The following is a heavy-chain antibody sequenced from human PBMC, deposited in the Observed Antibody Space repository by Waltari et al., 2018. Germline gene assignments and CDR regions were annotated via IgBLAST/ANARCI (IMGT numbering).Heavy chain of an antibody. CDR2: IYHSGST. CDR1: GYSISSGYY. J-gene: IGHJ6*02. V-gene: IGHV4-38-2*01. CDR3: ARGTRVYAKTYGMDV. Sequence: QVQLQESGPGLVKPSETLSLTCAVSGYSISSGYYWGWIRQPPGKGLEWIGSIYHSGSTYYNPSLKSRVTISVDTSKNQFSLKLSSVTAADTAVYYCARGTRVYAKTYGMDVWGQGTTVTVSS. D-gene: IGHD2-8*01.